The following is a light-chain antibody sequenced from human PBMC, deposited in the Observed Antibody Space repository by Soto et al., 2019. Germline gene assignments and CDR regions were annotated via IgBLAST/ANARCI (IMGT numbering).Light chain of an antibody. CDR3: QQSYSTLRT. CDR1: QSISRY. J-gene: IGKJ1*01. CDR2: GAS. Sequence: DIQMTQSPSSLSASVGDRVTITCRASQSISRYLNWYQQKPGEAPRLLMYGASTLQSGVPSRFRGSGSGKDFTLTISSLHPEDFATYYCQQSYSTLRTFGQGTKVEIQ. V-gene: IGKV1-39*01.